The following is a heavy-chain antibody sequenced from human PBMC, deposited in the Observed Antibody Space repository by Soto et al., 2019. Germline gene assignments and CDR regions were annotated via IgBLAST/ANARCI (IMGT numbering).Heavy chain of an antibody. V-gene: IGHV3-30-3*01. CDR1: GFTFSSYA. CDR3: ARTWEPPGYFDY. D-gene: IGHD1-26*01. CDR2: ISYDGSNK. Sequence: PGGSLRLSCAASGFTFSSYAMHWVRQAPGKGLEWVAVISYDGSNKYYADSVKGRFTISRDNSKNTLYLQMNSLRAEDTAVYYCARTWEPPGYFDYWGQGTLVTVS. J-gene: IGHJ4*02.